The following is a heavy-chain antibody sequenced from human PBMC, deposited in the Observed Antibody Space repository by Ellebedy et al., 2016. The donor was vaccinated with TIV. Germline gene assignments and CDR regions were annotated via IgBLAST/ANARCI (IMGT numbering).Heavy chain of an antibody. D-gene: IGHD4-17*01. CDR3: ARSAHYGDYDH. J-gene: IGHJ4*02. CDR1: GYTFTAYN. CDR2: INPTTSDT. V-gene: IGHV1-2*02. Sequence: AASVKVSCKASGYTFTAYNIHWVRQAHGQGLEWVGYINPTTSDTVITQRLQGRVTMTRDTSINTAYLEVSGLKFDDTAVYFCARSAHYGDYDHWGQGTRVTVSS.